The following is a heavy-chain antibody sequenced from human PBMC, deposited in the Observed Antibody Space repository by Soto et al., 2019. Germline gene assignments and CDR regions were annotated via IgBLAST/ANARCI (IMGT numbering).Heavy chain of an antibody. V-gene: IGHV4-59*01. CDR2: IYYSGST. Sequence: KTSETLSLSCTASGGSISSYYWIWIRQPPGKGLEWIGYIYYSGSTNYNPSLKSRVTISVDTSKNQFSLKLSSVTAADTAVYYCARAPYGDPFPFFDYWGQGTLVTVSS. CDR1: GGSISSYY. CDR3: ARAPYGDPFPFFDY. D-gene: IGHD4-17*01. J-gene: IGHJ4*02.